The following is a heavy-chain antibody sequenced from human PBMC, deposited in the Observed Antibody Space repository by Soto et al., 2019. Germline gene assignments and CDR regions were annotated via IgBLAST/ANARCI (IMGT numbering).Heavy chain of an antibody. CDR2: IWYDGSNK. D-gene: IGHD1-26*01. Sequence: QVQLVESGGGVVQPGRSLRLSCAASGFTFSSYGMHWVRQAPGKGLEWVAVIWYDGSNKYYADSVKGRFTISRDNSKNTLYLQMNSLRAEDTAVYYCARVKWDQPDMVLSMDVWGQGTTVTVSS. J-gene: IGHJ6*02. V-gene: IGHV3-33*01. CDR1: GFTFSSYG. CDR3: ARVKWDQPDMVLSMDV.